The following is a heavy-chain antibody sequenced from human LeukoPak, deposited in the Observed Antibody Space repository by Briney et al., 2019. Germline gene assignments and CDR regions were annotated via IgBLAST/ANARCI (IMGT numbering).Heavy chain of an antibody. CDR1: GGTFSSYA. V-gene: IGHV1-69*05. Sequence: ASVKVSCKASGGTFSSYAISWVRQAPGQGLEWMGGVIPIFGTANYAQKFQGRVTITRNTSISTAYMELSSLRSEDTAVYYCARSVVPAAPYYYYYMDVWGKGTTVTVSS. CDR3: ARSVVPAAPYYYYYMDV. J-gene: IGHJ6*03. D-gene: IGHD2-2*01. CDR2: VIPIFGTA.